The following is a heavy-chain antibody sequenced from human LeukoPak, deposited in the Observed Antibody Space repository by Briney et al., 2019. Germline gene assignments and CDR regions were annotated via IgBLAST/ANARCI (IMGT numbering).Heavy chain of an antibody. D-gene: IGHD1-14*01. J-gene: IGHJ5*02. Sequence: GGSLRLSCVGSGFTSIAYALTWARQAPGKGLEWVSGISGGGVTTYYTDSVKGRFTISRDNSRNTLYLQMNSLRADDTAVYYCAKEDRRVRSGFDPWGQGTLVTVSS. V-gene: IGHV3-23*01. CDR2: ISGGGVTT. CDR3: AKEDRRVRSGFDP. CDR1: GFTSIAYA.